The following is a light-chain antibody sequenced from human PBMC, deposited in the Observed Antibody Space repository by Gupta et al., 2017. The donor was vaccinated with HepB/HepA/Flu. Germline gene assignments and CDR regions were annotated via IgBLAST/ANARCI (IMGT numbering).Light chain of an antibody. Sequence: DRVMTQSPDSLAVSLGERATINCKFSQNVLYSSNDKTFLAWYQQKPGQPPKLLIYWASTRESGVPDRCSGSGSGRDFTLTISSLQTEDVAVYYCQQYYTTPFTFGGGTKVEIK. CDR2: WAS. CDR3: QQYYTTPFT. J-gene: IGKJ4*01. CDR1: QNVLYSSNDKTF. V-gene: IGKV4-1*01.